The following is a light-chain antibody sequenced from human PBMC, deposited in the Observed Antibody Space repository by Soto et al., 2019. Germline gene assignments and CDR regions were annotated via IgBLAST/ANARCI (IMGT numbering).Light chain of an antibody. CDR3: QQYNNWPHT. Sequence: EIVLTQSPATLSLSPGERATLSCRASQSVSSYLAWYQQKPGQGPRLLIYDASNRATGIPARFSGSGSGTDFTLTISSLEPEDFAVYYCQQYNNWPHTFGQGTKVDIK. CDR1: QSVSSY. CDR2: DAS. J-gene: IGKJ2*01. V-gene: IGKV3-11*01.